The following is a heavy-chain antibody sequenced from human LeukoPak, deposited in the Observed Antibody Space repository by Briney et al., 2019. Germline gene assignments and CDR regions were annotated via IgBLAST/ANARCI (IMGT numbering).Heavy chain of an antibody. CDR1: GGTFSSYA. J-gene: IGHJ3*01. Sequence: SVKVSCKASGGTFSSYAISWVRQAPGQGLEWMGGIIPIFGTANYAQKFQGRVTITADESTSTAYMELRSLRSDDTAVYYCARDQASIPDVWGQGTMVTVSS. V-gene: IGHV1-69*01. D-gene: IGHD3-3*02. CDR3: ARDQASIPDV. CDR2: IIPIFGTA.